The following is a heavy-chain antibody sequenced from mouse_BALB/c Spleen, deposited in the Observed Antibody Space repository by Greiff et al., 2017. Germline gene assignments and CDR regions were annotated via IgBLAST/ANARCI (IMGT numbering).Heavy chain of an antibody. CDR2: ISSGGST. V-gene: IGHV5-6-5*01. D-gene: IGHD2-3*01. J-gene: IGHJ1*01. CDR1: GFTFSSYA. CDR3: ERGSGYYVHWYFDV. Sequence: EVMLVESGAGLVKPGGSLKLSCAASGFTFSSYAMSWVRQTPEKRLEWVASISSGGSTYYPDSVKGRFTISRDNARNILYLQMSSLRSEDTAMYYCERGSGYYVHWYFDVWGAGTTVTVSS.